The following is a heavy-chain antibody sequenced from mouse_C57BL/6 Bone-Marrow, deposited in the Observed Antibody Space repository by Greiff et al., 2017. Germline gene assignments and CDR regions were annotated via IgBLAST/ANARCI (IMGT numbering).Heavy chain of an antibody. D-gene: IGHD2-3*01. Sequence: QVQLQQSGAELVKPGASVKLSCKASGYTFTSYWMQWVKQRPGQGLEWIGEIDPSDSYTNYNQKFKGKATLTVDTSSSTAYMQLSSLTSEDSAVYYCAREGLLGYFDVWGTGTTVTVSS. CDR3: AREGLLGYFDV. CDR2: IDPSDSYT. V-gene: IGHV1-50*01. J-gene: IGHJ1*03. CDR1: GYTFTSYW.